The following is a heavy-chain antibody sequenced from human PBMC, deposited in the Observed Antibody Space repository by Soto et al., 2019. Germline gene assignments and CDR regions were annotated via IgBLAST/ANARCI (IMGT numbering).Heavy chain of an antibody. Sequence: ASVKVSCKASGYTFTGYYMHWVRQAPGQGLEWMGWINPNSGGTNYAQKFQGRVTMTRDTSINTAYMELSRLRSDDTAVYYCARGDGSGSYYKARFDYWGQGTLVTVSS. V-gene: IGHV1-2*02. D-gene: IGHD3-10*01. J-gene: IGHJ4*02. CDR1: GYTFTGYY. CDR3: ARGDGSGSYYKARFDY. CDR2: INPNSGGT.